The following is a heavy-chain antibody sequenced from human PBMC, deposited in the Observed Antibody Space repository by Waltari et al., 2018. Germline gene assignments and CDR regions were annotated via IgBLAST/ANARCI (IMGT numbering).Heavy chain of an antibody. D-gene: IGHD6-13*01. CDR3: TRGGRDSSWYWRD. J-gene: IGHJ4*02. Sequence: EVQLVESGGGLAQPGGSLRLSCAASGLSFSNYWMTWVRQASGKGPEWGAKIKQDGSGKFYLDSVKGRFTISRDNAKSSLYLQMNNLRVEDTAVYYCTRGGRDSSWYWRDWGQGTLVTVSS. CDR1: GLSFSNYW. V-gene: IGHV3-7*01. CDR2: IKQDGSGK.